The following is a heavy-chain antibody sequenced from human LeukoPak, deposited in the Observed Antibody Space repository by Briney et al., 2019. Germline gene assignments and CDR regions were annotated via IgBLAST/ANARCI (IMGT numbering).Heavy chain of an antibody. D-gene: IGHD6-13*01. J-gene: IGHJ6*02. CDR3: ARLSGDSSSWYYSDYYYGMDV. CDR1: GFIFSGHV. Sequence: GGSLRLSCAASGFIFSGHVMHWVRQAPGKGVEWVSLISYDGSNKDYADSVKGRFTISRDNSKNSLYLQMNSLRAEDTALYHCARLSGDSSSWYYSDYYYGMDVWGQGTTVTVSS. CDR2: ISYDGSNK. V-gene: IGHV3-30-3*01.